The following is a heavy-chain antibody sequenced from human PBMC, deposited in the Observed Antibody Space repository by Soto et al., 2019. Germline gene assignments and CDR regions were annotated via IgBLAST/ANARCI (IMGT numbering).Heavy chain of an antibody. CDR3: AVSRSMAARPAYYYYYGMDV. V-gene: IGHV3-30*03. J-gene: IGHJ6*02. Sequence: GGSLRLSCAASGFTFSSYGMHWVRQAPGKGLEWVAVISYDGSNKYYADSVKGRFTISRDNSKNTLYLQMNSLRAEDTAVYYCAVSRSMAARPAYYYYYGMDVWGQGTTVTVYS. D-gene: IGHD6-6*01. CDR1: GFTFSSYG. CDR2: ISYDGSNK.